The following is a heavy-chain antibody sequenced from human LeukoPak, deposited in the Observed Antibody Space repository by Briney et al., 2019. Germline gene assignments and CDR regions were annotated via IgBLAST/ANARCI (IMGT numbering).Heavy chain of an antibody. Sequence: PSETPSLTCTVSGYSISSGYYWGWIRQPPGKGLEWIASIYHSGSTNYNPSLKSRVTISVDKSKNQFSLKLSSVTAADTAVYYCASKTYDGGVYFDYWGQGTLVTVSS. D-gene: IGHD2-8*02. J-gene: IGHJ4*02. CDR1: GYSISSGYY. V-gene: IGHV4-38-2*02. CDR2: IYHSGST. CDR3: ASKTYDGGVYFDY.